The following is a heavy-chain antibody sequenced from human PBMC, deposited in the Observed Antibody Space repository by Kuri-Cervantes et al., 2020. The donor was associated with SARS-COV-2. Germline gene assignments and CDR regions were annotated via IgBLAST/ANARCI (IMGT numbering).Heavy chain of an antibody. V-gene: IGHV4-4*07. CDR2: IYTSGST. Sequence: GSLRLSCTVSGYSISSYYWSWIRQPAGKGLEWIGRIYTSGSTNYNPSLKSRVTMSVDTSKNQFSLKLSSVTAADTAVYYCARAYGFLRYIYYMDVWGRGTTVTVSS. D-gene: IGHD4-17*01. CDR1: GYSISSYY. CDR3: ARAYGFLRYIYYMDV. J-gene: IGHJ6*03.